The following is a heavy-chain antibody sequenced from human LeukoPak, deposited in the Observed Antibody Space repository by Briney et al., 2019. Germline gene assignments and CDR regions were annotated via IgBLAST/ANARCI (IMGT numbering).Heavy chain of an antibody. Sequence: PGGSLRLSCAASGFTFSNAWMSWVRQAPGKGLEWVGRIKSKTDGGTTDYAAPVKGRFTISRDDLKNTLYLQMNSLKTEDTAVYYCTTGTITIPSFDYWGQGTLVTVSS. CDR3: TTGTITIPSFDY. V-gene: IGHV3-15*01. CDR1: GFTFSNAW. J-gene: IGHJ4*02. CDR2: IKSKTDGGTT. D-gene: IGHD3-10*01.